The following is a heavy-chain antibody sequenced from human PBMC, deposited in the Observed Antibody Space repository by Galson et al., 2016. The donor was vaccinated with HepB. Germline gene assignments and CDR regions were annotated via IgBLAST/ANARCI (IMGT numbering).Heavy chain of an antibody. J-gene: IGHJ4*02. CDR3: ARARYSSDAHPGYYFDY. V-gene: IGHV3-48*01. CDR1: GFAFNKFG. D-gene: IGHD6-19*01. Sequence: SLRLSCAASGFAFNKFGMHWVRQAPGRGLEWIAYIGGHTSSTFYADSVKGRFTISRDNAKNSLSLHMIGLRAEDTAVYYCARARYSSDAHPGYYFDYWGQGTLVPVSS. CDR2: IGGHTSST.